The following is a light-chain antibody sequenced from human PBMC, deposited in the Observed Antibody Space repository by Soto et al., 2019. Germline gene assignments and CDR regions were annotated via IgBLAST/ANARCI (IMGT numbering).Light chain of an antibody. CDR1: SSNIGANT. Sequence: QSVLTQPPSASGTPGQRVTISCSGSSSNIGANTVNWYQQLPGTAPKLLIYSKDQRPSGVPDRLSGSKSGTSASLAISGLQSEDEADYYCAAWDDRLNGRVFGGGTKVTVL. V-gene: IGLV1-44*01. CDR2: SKD. CDR3: AAWDDRLNGRV. J-gene: IGLJ3*02.